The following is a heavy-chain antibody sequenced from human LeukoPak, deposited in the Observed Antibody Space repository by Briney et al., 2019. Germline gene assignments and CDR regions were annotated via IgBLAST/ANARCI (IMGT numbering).Heavy chain of an antibody. CDR1: GGSFSGYY. V-gene: IGHV4-34*01. CDR2: INHSGST. J-gene: IGHJ4*02. D-gene: IGHD5-12*01. Sequence: SETLSLTCAVYGGSFSGYYWSWIRQPPGKGLEWIGEINHSGSTNYNASLKSRVTISVDTSKNQFSLKLSSVTAADTAVYYCARVGSGYSGYDYYYFDYWGQGTLVTVSS. CDR3: ARVGSGYSGYDYYYFDY.